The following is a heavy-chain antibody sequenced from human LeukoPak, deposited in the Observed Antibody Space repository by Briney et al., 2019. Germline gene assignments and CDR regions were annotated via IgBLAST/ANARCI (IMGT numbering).Heavy chain of an antibody. Sequence: GGSLRLSCGVSVFTFSSAALHWVRQAPGKGLEWVAVISYDGSIKYYADSVKGRFTISRDNSKNTLYLQMNTLRAEDTAVYYCARETSLRFLEWLSFDYWGQGTLVTVSS. V-gene: IGHV3-30*04. CDR3: ARETSLRFLEWLSFDY. D-gene: IGHD3-3*01. J-gene: IGHJ4*02. CDR1: VFTFSSAA. CDR2: ISYDGSIK.